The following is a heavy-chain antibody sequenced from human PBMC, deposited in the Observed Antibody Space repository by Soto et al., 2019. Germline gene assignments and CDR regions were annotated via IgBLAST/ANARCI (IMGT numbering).Heavy chain of an antibody. CDR2: INSGSSSI. CDR1: GFTFSYNS. D-gene: IGHD2-15*01. CDR3: ARGRAGYCGNLDY. Sequence: EVQLVESGGGLVQPGGSLRLSCAASGFTFSYNSMNWVRQAPGKGLEWVSYINSGSSSIYYADSVKGRFTISRDNAKNSLYLQMNSLRDEDTAVYFCARGRAGYCGNLDYWGQGTRVTVSS. V-gene: IGHV3-48*02. J-gene: IGHJ4*02.